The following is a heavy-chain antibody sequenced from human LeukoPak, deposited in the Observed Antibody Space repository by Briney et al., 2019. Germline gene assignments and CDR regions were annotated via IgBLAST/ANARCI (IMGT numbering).Heavy chain of an antibody. Sequence: SETLSLTCTVSGGSITSFYWSWIRQSPGKGLEWIGYIYYSGISIYNPSLKSRVSMSVDASKNQFSLNLGSVTAADTAVYYCATTTIRLGYWGQGTLVTVSS. CDR3: ATTTIRLGY. D-gene: IGHD1-26*01. V-gene: IGHV4-59*01. CDR2: IYYSGIS. CDR1: GGSITSFY. J-gene: IGHJ4*02.